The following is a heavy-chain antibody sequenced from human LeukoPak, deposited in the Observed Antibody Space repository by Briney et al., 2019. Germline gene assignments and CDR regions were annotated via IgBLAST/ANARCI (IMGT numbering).Heavy chain of an antibody. V-gene: IGHV1-2*02. D-gene: IGHD3-10*01. CDR2: INPNRGGT. CDR1: GYTFTGYY. CDR3: AKEAHGSGTYYSDY. J-gene: IGHJ4*02. Sequence: GASVKVSCKASGYTFTGYYMHWVRQAPGQGLEWMGWINPNRGGTNYAQKFQGRVTMTRDTSISTAYMELSRLRSDDTAVYYCAKEAHGSGTYYSDYWGQGTLVTVSS.